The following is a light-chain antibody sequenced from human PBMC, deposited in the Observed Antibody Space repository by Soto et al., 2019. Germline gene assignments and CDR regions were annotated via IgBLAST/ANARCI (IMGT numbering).Light chain of an antibody. CDR2: GAK. J-gene: IGKJ1*01. Sequence: DIQMTQSPSFLSASVGDRVTITCRASQAISNYLNWYQQKPGKAPNLLIFGAKTLQSGVPSRFSGSGSGTEFTLTISSLQPDDFATYYCQQYNSYPWTFGQGTKVDI. CDR3: QQYNSYPWT. CDR1: QAISNY. V-gene: IGKV1-17*01.